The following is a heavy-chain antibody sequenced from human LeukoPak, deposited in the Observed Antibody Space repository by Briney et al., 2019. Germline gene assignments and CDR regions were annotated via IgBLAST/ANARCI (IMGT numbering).Heavy chain of an antibody. CDR1: GFNFNMFA. CDR3: AKEQRIRHCSEDVCMEGYYFDY. J-gene: IGHJ4*02. D-gene: IGHD2-8*02. CDR2: LSRGGGTT. Sequence: QPGGSLRLSCTGSGFNFNMFAMNWVRQAPGQGLEWVSGLSRGGGTTSYADSVKGRFTISRDKSQNMVFLQMNSLRPEDTAVYYCAKEQRIRHCSEDVCMEGYYFDYWSQGSRVTVSS. V-gene: IGHV3-23*01.